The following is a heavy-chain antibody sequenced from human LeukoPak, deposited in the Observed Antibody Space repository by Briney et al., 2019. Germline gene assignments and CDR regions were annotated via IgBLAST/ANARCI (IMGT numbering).Heavy chain of an antibody. CDR1: GYTFTSYD. Sequence: ASVKVSCKASGYTFTSYDINWMRQATGQGLEWMGWMNPNSGNTGYAQKFQGRVTMTRNTSISTAYMELSSLRSEDTAVYYCARVFRGSYGMDVWGQGTTVTVSS. D-gene: IGHD1-26*01. J-gene: IGHJ6*02. CDR2: MNPNSGNT. CDR3: ARVFRGSYGMDV. V-gene: IGHV1-8*01.